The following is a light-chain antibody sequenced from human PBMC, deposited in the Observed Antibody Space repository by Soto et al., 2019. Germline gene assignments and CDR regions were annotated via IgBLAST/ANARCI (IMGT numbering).Light chain of an antibody. CDR2: DAS. CDR1: QSLSSSQ. CDR3: QHYGSSPRT. V-gene: IGKV3-20*01. J-gene: IGKJ1*01. Sequence: EIVLTQSPGTLSLSPGERATLSCRASQSLSSSQLAWYQQKPGQAPRLLIHDASSRATGISDRFTGSGSGTDFTLTITTLEPEDFEVSYCQHYGSSPRTFGLGTKVDIK.